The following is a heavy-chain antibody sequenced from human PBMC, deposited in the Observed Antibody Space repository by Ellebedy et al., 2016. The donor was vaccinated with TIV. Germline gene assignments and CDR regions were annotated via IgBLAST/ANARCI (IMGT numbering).Heavy chain of an antibody. CDR1: GYTFTGYY. V-gene: IGHV1-2*04. J-gene: IGHJ4*02. D-gene: IGHD6-19*01. Sequence: AASVKVSCKASGYTFTGYYMHWVRQAPGQGLEWMGWINPNSGGTNYAQKFQGWVTMTRDTSISTAYMELSRLRSDDTAVYYCARGGESSGWYPFDYWGQGTLVTVSS. CDR3: ARGGESSGWYPFDY. CDR2: INPNSGGT.